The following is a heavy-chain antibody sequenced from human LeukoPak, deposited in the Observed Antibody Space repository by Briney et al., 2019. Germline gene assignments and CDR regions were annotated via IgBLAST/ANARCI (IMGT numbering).Heavy chain of an antibody. CDR3: AREQSGSGGWYTVDY. CDR1: GFTFSTYA. V-gene: IGHV3-23*01. D-gene: IGHD6-19*01. J-gene: IGHJ4*02. Sequence: GGSLGLSCAASGFTFSTYAISWVRQAPGKGLEWVSAIRSSGDRSYYADSVKGRFTISRDNSKDTLYLQMNSLRAEDTAVYFCAREQSGSGGWYTVDYWGQGTLVTVSS. CDR2: IRSSGDRS.